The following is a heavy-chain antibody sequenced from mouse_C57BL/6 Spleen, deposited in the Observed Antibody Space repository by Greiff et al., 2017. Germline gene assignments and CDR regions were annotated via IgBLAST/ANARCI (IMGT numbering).Heavy chain of an antibody. Sequence: QVQLQQPGAELVKPGASVKVSCKASGYTFTSYWMHWVKQRPGQGLEWIGRIHPSDSDTNYNQKFKGKATLNVDKSSSTAYMQLSSLTSEDSAVYCCATSPYGSSQYFDVWGTGTTVTVSS. J-gene: IGHJ1*03. CDR3: ATSPYGSSQYFDV. CDR1: GYTFTSYW. D-gene: IGHD1-1*01. CDR2: IHPSDSDT. V-gene: IGHV1-74*01.